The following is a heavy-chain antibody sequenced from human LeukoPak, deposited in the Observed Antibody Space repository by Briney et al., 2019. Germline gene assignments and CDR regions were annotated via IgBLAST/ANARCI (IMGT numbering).Heavy chain of an antibody. CDR3: ARDLGTMVRGAIDY. V-gene: IGHV3-11*04. CDR1: GFTFSDYY. Sequence: PGGSLRLSCSASGFTFSDYYMSWLRQAPGKGLEWVSYISSSGSTIYYADSVKGRFTISRDNAKNSLYLQMNSLRAEDTAVYYCARDLGTMVRGAIDYWGQGTLVTVSS. D-gene: IGHD3-10*01. CDR2: ISSSGSTI. J-gene: IGHJ4*02.